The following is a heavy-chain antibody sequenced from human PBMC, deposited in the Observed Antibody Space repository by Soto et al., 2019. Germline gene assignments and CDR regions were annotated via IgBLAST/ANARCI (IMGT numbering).Heavy chain of an antibody. D-gene: IGHD3-10*01. CDR3: ALSSGKLLWFGETFSGSGFDP. Sequence: SETLSLTCTVSGVSITSGTYYWGWIRHPPGNGLEWIGTIYYTGSTYYDPSLKSRVTISVDTSKNQFSLKLTSVTAADTAVYYCALSSGKLLWFGETFSGSGFDPWGQGTMVTV. J-gene: IGHJ5*02. CDR2: IYYTGST. CDR1: GVSITSGTYY. V-gene: IGHV4-39*01.